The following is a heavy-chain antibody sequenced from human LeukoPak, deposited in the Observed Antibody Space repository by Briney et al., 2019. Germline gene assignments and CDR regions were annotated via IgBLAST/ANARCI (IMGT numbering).Heavy chain of an antibody. V-gene: IGHV3-23*01. CDR3: AKAGISTYYYDH. CDR1: GFTFNSYA. CDR2: VSVSGGTT. J-gene: IGHJ5*02. Sequence: GGSLTLSCAASGFTFNSYAMSSVRQAPGKGLEWVSGVSVSGGTTYYADSVKGRFTISRDNSKNSVYLQTNSLRAEDTAVYFCAKAGISTYYYDHWGQGTLVTVSS. D-gene: IGHD3-22*01.